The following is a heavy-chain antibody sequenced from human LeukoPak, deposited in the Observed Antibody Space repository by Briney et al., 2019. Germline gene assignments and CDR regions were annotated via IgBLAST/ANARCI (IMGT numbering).Heavy chain of an antibody. Sequence: SETLSLTCTVSGGSSSSGSYYWSWIRQPAGKGLEWIGRIYTSGSTNYNPSLKSRVTISVDTSKNQFSLKLSSVTAADTAVYYCARLSTSDRPYYYYGMDVWGQGTTVTVSS. CDR3: ARLSTSDRPYYYYGMDV. D-gene: IGHD2-2*01. CDR1: GGSSSSGSYY. V-gene: IGHV4-61*02. CDR2: IYTSGST. J-gene: IGHJ6*02.